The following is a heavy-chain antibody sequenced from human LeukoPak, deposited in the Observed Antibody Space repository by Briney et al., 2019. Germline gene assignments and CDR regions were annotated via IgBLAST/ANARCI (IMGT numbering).Heavy chain of an antibody. CDR1: GGSLSSGSYY. CDR3: ARHRYDILTGYQNWFDP. Sequence: SETLSLTCTVSGGSLSSGSYYWRWLRQPAGTGLEWLGSIYYSGSTYYNPSLKSRVTISVDTSKNQFSLKLSSVTAADTAVYYCARHRYDILTGYQNWFDPWGQGTLVTVSS. CDR2: IYYSGST. V-gene: IGHV4-39*01. J-gene: IGHJ5*02. D-gene: IGHD3-9*01.